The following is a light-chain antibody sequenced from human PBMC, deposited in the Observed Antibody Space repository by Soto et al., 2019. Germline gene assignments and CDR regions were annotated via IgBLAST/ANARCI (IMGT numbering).Light chain of an antibody. J-gene: IGKJ4*01. Sequence: EIVLTQSPATLYLSPGERATLSCRASQSVSSYFAWYQQKPGQAPRLLIYDASNRATGIPARFSGSGSGTDFTLTISGLEPEDFAVYYCQQRSSWPLTFGGGTKVELK. V-gene: IGKV3-11*01. CDR2: DAS. CDR3: QQRSSWPLT. CDR1: QSVSSY.